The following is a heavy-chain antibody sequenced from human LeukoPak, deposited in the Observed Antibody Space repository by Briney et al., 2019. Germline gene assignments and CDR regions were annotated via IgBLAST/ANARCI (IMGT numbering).Heavy chain of an antibody. CDR1: GYTFTSYG. J-gene: IGHJ4*02. D-gene: IGHD3-10*01. CDR2: ISAYNGNT. V-gene: IGHV1-18*01. Sequence: ASVKVSCKASGYTFTSYGISWVRQAPGQGLAWMGWISAYNGNTNYAQKLQGRVTMTTDTSTSTAYMELRSLRSDDTAVYYCARVLWFGELFPDFDYWGQGTLVTVSS. CDR3: ARVLWFGELFPDFDY.